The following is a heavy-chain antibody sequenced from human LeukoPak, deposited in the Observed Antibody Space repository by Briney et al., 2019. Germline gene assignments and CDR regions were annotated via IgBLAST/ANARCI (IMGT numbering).Heavy chain of an antibody. CDR2: ISSSSSYI. CDR1: GFTFSSYS. CDR3: ERETRVTYYYDSSGYCHDY. Sequence: GGSLRLSCAASGFTFSSYSANWVRQAPGKGLEWVSSISSSSSYIYYADSVKGRFTISRDNAKNSLYLQMNSLRAEDTAVYYCERETRVTYYYDSSGYCHDYWGQGTLVTVSS. V-gene: IGHV3-21*01. D-gene: IGHD3-22*01. J-gene: IGHJ4*02.